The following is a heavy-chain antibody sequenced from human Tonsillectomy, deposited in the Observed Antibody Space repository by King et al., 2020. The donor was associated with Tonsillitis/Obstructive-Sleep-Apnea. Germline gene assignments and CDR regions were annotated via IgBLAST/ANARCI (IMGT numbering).Heavy chain of an antibody. CDR3: ARAGYSSSWSLFDY. J-gene: IGHJ4*02. V-gene: IGHV3-53*01. CDR1: GFTFSSNY. CDR2: LYSGGST. D-gene: IGHD6-13*01. Sequence: VQLVESGGGLIQPGGSLRLSCAASGFTFSSNYMSWVRQAPGKGLEWVSVLYSGGSTYYADSVKGRFTISRDNSKNTPSLQMNSLRAEDTAVYYCARAGYSSSWSLFDYWGQGTLVTVSS.